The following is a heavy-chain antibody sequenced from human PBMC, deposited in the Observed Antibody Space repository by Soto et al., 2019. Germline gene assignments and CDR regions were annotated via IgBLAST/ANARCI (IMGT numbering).Heavy chain of an antibody. CDR1: GGSISSYC. D-gene: IGHD2-21*02. CDR2: IYYSGST. J-gene: IGHJ5*02. CDR3: ARGPYCGGDCYSDGPNWFDP. Sequence: SDTLSLTCTVSGGSISSYCWSWIRQPPGKGLEWIGYIYYSGSTNYNPSLKSRVTISVDTYKNQFSLKLSSVTAADTAVYYCARGPYCGGDCYSDGPNWFDPWGQGTLITV. V-gene: IGHV4-59*07.